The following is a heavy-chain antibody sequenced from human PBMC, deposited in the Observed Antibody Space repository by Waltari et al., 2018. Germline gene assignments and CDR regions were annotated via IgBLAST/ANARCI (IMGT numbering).Heavy chain of an antibody. D-gene: IGHD2-8*02. J-gene: IGHJ3*02. CDR2: MNPNSGDT. CDR1: GDTFTNYD. V-gene: IGHV1-8*01. Sequence: QVQLVQSGPEVREPGASVTVSCTASGDTFTNYDINWVRQAPGQGLEWMGWMNPNSGDTAFAQNLQGRITLARNTSISTAYMHLSSLRSEDTAMYYCASGPAAWWAFDIWGQGTMVAVSS. CDR3: ASGPAAWWAFDI.